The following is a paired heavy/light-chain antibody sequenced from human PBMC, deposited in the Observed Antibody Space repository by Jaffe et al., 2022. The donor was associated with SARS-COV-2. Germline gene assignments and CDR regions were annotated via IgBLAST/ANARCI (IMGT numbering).Light chain of an antibody. CDR1: QSISTN. CDR3: QQYNDPLLT. V-gene: IGKV3-15*01. J-gene: IGKJ4*01. CDR2: GAS. Sequence: EIVMTQSPGTLSVSPGERATLSCRATQSISTNLAWYQQKPGQAPRLLIYGASTRATDIPARFSGSGSGTEFTLAISSLQSEDFAVYYCQQYNDPLLTFGGGTRVEIK.
Heavy chain of an antibody. CDR2: INQSGST. D-gene: IGHD4-17*01. V-gene: IGHV4-34*01. J-gene: IGHJ6*03. Sequence: QVQLQQWGAGLLKPSETLSLTCGVYGGSFSGYYWSWIRQTPGKGLEWIGEINQSGSTNYNPSLKSRVTISLDTSNSQFSLKLSSVTAADTAMYYCAREVSVTSRNNQHRGLWGSLRGTDYHYMDVWGKGTTVTVSS. CDR3: AREVSVTSRNNQHRGLWGSLRGTDYHYMDV. CDR1: GGSFSGYY.